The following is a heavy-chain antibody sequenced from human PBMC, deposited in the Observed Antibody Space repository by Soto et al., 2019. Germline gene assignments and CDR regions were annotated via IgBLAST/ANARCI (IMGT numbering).Heavy chain of an antibody. D-gene: IGHD1-26*01. CDR2: IIPIFGTA. CDR3: ARDEREWELLK. CDR1: GGTFSSYA. Sequence: QVQLVQSGAEVKKPGSSVRVSCTASGGTFSSYAISWVRQAPGQGLEWMGWIIPIFGTANYAQKLQGRVTITADESTSTAYMELSSLRCEEKAVHYCARDEREWELLKWGQGTLVTVSS. V-gene: IGHV1-69*01. J-gene: IGHJ4*02.